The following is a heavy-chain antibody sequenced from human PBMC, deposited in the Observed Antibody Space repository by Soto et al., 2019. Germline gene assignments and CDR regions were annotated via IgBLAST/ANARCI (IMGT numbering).Heavy chain of an antibody. V-gene: IGHV1-2*02. J-gene: IGHJ4*02. CDR2: INPDSGAT. Sequence: HEHLVQSGAEVKRPGASLKVSCKASGYSFTGYYIHWVRQAPGQGLEWMGWINPDSGATNSAQNFQGRVTLTSDSSISTASMDLTSLTSDDTAVYYCARGDYGTGGYPFPSFDYWGQGTLVIVSS. D-gene: IGHD2-8*02. CDR3: ARGDYGTGGYPFPSFDY. CDR1: GYSFTGYY.